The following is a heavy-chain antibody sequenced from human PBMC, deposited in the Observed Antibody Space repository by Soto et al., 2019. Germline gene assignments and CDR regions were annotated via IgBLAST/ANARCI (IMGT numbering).Heavy chain of an antibody. CDR2: IWYDGSNK. CDR3: ARDCGQQLAKYYFDY. D-gene: IGHD6-13*01. Sequence: GGSLRLSCAASGFTFSSYGMYWVRQAPGKGLEWVAVIWYDGSNKYYADSVKGRFTISRDNSKNTLYLQMNSLRAEDTAVYYCARDCGQQLAKYYFDYWGQGTLVTVSS. V-gene: IGHV3-33*01. J-gene: IGHJ4*02. CDR1: GFTFSSYG.